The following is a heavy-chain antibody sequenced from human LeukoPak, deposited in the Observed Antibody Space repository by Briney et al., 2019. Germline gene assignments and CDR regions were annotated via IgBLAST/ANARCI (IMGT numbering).Heavy chain of an antibody. CDR1: GGSISSSSYY. D-gene: IGHD6-19*01. CDR3: ARWTGSGWPYYYYYMDV. J-gene: IGHJ6*03. Sequence: PSETLSLTCTVSGGSISSSSYYWGWIRQPPGKGLEWIGSIYYSGSTYYNPSLKSRVTISVDTSKNQFSLKLSSVTAADTAVYYCARWTGSGWPYYYYYMDVWGKGTTVTVSS. V-gene: IGHV4-39*07. CDR2: IYYSGST.